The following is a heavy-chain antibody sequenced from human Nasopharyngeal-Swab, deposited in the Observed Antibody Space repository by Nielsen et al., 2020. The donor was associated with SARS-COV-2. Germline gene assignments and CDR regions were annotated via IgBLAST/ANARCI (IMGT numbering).Heavy chain of an antibody. J-gene: IGHJ6*03. D-gene: IGHD2-15*01. CDR3: AREGYCSGGSCYPRPSYYYYMDV. V-gene: IGHV3-48*01. CDR2: ISSSGSTI. Sequence: VRQAPGKGLEWVSYISSSGSTIYYADSVKGRFTISRDNSKNTLYLQMNSLRAEDTAVYYCAREGYCSGGSCYPRPSYYYYMDVWGKGTTVTVSS.